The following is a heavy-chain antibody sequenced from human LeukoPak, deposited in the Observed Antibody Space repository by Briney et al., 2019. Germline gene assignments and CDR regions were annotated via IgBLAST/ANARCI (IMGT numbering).Heavy chain of an antibody. CDR3: ARGWYYDSSGYFVFDY. V-gene: IGHV3-48*04. J-gene: IGHJ4*02. Sequence: GGSLRLSCAASGFTFSSYSMNWVRQAPGKGLEWVSYISSSSSTIYYADSVKGRFTISRDNAKNSLYLQMNSLRAEDTAVYYCARGWYYDSSGYFVFDYWGQGTLVTVSS. CDR1: GFTFSSYS. D-gene: IGHD3-22*01. CDR2: ISSSSSTI.